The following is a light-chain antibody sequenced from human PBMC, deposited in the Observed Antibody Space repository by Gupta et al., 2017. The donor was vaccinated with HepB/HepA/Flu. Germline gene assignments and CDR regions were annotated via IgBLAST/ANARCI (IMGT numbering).Light chain of an antibody. CDR2: DVS. CDR1: SSDVGGYNY. CDR3: SSYTSSSTRV. J-gene: IGLJ2*01. V-gene: IGLV2-14*01. Sequence: QSALTQPASASRSPGQSITISCTGPSSDVGGYNYVSWYQQHPGKAPKLMIYDVSNRPSGVSNRFSGSKSGNTASLTISGLQAEDEADYYCSSYTSSSTRVFGGGTKLTVL.